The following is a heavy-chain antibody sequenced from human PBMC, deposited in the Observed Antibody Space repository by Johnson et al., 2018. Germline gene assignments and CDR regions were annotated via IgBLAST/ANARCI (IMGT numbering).Heavy chain of an antibody. CDR1: GFTFNNYA. D-gene: IGHD3-9*01. CDR2: ISYDGHKK. CDR3: AKFLTDYNSSGYSYYYSMDV. V-gene: IGHV3-30*18. Sequence: QVQLVQSGGGVVQPGRSLRLSCAASGFTFNNYAMHWVRQAPGKGLEWVAVISYDGHKKYYADSVKDRLIISRDNSKNTLYLQVNGLRTDDTAVYYCAKFLTDYNSSGYSYYYSMDVWGQGTMVTVSS. J-gene: IGHJ6*02.